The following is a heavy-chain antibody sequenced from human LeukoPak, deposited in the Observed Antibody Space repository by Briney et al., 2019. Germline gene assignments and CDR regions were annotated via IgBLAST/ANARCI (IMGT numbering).Heavy chain of an antibody. J-gene: IGHJ6*03. CDR2: ISYDGSTT. CDR1: GFTFSRNA. CDR3: ARDTADGFTPPQNYYYMDV. D-gene: IGHD5-24*01. Sequence: GGSLRLSCAASGFTFSRNAMHWVRQAPAKGLEWVAVISYDGSTTHYSDSVKGRFTISRDDSKNTLYLQMTSLRTEATAVFYFARDTADGFTPPQNYYYMDVWGRGTAVTVPS. V-gene: IGHV3-30*04.